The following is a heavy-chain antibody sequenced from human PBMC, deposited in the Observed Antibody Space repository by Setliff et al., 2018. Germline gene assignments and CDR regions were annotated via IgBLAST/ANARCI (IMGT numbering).Heavy chain of an antibody. Sequence: GGSLRLSCAASGFTFSNYGMTWVRQAPGKGLEWISYISTSGSTIYYADSMKGRFTISRDKAHHSLFLQMNSLRAEDTAVYYCAREGRGVYYHYYYMDVWGKGTTVTVSS. V-gene: IGHV3-48*01. CDR3: AREGRGVYYHYYYMDV. CDR1: GFTFSNYG. J-gene: IGHJ6*03. D-gene: IGHD3-10*01. CDR2: ISTSGSTI.